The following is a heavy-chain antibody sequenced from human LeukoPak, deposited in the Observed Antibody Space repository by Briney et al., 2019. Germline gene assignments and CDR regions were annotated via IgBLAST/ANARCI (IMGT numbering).Heavy chain of an antibody. CDR1: GISFSSHG. D-gene: IGHD5-18*01. V-gene: IGHV3-33*01. CDR3: ARLWGAAMLDY. CDR2: IWYDGSNI. J-gene: IGHJ4*02. Sequence: GGSLRLSCAASGISFSSHGMHWVRQAPGKGLEWVAVIWYDGSNIYYADSVKGRFTISRDNSKNTLYLQMNSLRAEDTAVYYCARLWGAAMLDYWGQGTLVTVSS.